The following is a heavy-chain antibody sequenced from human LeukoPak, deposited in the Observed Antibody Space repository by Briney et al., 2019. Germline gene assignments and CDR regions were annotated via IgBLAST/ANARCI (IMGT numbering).Heavy chain of an antibody. Sequence: GRSLRLSCTASGFTFGDYAMSWFRQAPGKGLEWVGFIRSKAYGGTTEYAASVKGRFTISRDDSKSIAHLQMNSLKTEDTAVYYCTRDQSHYDILTGYLVDNWFDPWGQGTLVTVSS. D-gene: IGHD3-9*01. CDR1: GFTFGDYA. J-gene: IGHJ5*02. V-gene: IGHV3-49*03. CDR2: IRSKAYGGTT. CDR3: TRDQSHYDILTGYLVDNWFDP.